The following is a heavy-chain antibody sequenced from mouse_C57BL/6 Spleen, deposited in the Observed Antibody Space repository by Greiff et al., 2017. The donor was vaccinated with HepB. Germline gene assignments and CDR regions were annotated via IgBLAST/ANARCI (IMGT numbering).Heavy chain of an antibody. D-gene: IGHD1-1*01. V-gene: IGHV1-64*01. CDR2: IHPNSGST. CDR1: GYTFTSYW. J-gene: IGHJ4*01. CDR3: AREMYYGSSDYYAMDY. Sequence: QVQLQQSGAELVKPGASVKLSCKASGYTFTSYWLHWVTQRPGQGLEWIGMIHPNSGSTNYNEKFKSKATLTVDTSSSTAYMQLSSLTSEDSAVYYCAREMYYGSSDYYAMDYWGQGTSVTVSS.